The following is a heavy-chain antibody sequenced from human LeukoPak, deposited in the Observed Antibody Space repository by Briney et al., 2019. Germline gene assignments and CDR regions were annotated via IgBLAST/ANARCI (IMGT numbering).Heavy chain of an antibody. CDR3: ARHPNLDF. CDR2: INPNSGAT. V-gene: IGHV1-2*02. Sequence: ASVKVSCKASRYTFTDYYIHWLRQAPGEGLEWILWINPNSGATSVAQRFHGRVTTTRDTSISTVYLELSSLRPDDTAFYYCARHPNLDFWGRGTLVTVSS. D-gene: IGHD2/OR15-2a*01. CDR1: RYTFTDYY. J-gene: IGHJ4*02.